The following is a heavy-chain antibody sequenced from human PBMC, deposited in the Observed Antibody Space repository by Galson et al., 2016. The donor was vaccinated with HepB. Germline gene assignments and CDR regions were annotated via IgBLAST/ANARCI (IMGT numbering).Heavy chain of an antibody. CDR1: SGSMSSSDW. J-gene: IGHJ4*02. D-gene: IGHD2/OR15-2a*01. V-gene: IGHV4-4*02. CDR2: IFHTGRV. Sequence: ETLSLTCAVSSGSMSSSDWWSWVRQPPGQGLEWIGQIFHTGRVNYTPSLASRVTISIDTSNNHFSLRLTSVTAADTALYYCARQYWGGPSDYWGQGTLVIVSS. CDR3: ARQYWGGPSDY.